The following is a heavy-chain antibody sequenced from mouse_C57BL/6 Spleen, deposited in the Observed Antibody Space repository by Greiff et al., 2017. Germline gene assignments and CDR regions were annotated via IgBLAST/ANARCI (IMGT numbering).Heavy chain of an antibody. CDR3: ARVRDYDYDFDY. Sequence: QVQLQQPGAELVKPGASVKMSCKASGYTFTSYWITWVKQRPGQGLEWIGDIYPGSGSTNYNEKFKSKATLTVDTSSSTGYMQLSSLTSEDSAVYYCARVRDYDYDFDYWGQGTTLTVSS. D-gene: IGHD2-4*01. V-gene: IGHV1-55*01. CDR1: GYTFTSYW. CDR2: IYPGSGST. J-gene: IGHJ2*01.